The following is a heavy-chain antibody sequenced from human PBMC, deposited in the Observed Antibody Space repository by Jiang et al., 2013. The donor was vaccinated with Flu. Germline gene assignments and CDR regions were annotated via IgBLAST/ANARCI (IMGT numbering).Heavy chain of an antibody. CDR2: IYYSGTT. CDR1: GGSIISEKSY. D-gene: IGHD3-10*01. V-gene: IGHV4-39*07. J-gene: IGHJ4*02. Sequence: GPGLVKPSETLSLRCSVSGGSIISEKSYWGWIRQPPGKGLEWIGSIYYSGTTYYNPSLKSRVTMSVDTSKKQFSLRLTSVSAADTAVYYCASRHWDHGVGSYYMSHWGQGALVTVSS. CDR3: ASRHWDHGVGSYYMSH.